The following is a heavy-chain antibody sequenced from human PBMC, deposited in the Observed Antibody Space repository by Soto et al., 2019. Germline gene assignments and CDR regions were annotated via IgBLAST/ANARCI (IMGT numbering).Heavy chain of an antibody. CDR1: GGSISSGDYY. CDR3: ARRPQDCSGGRCYLYFHH. CDR2: IYYSGST. V-gene: IGHV4-30-4*01. Sequence: QVQLQESGPGLVKPSQTLSLTCTVSGGSISSGDYYWSWIRQPPGKGLEWIGYIYYSGSTYYNPSLKSPVTTSVDTSKNQFSLKLSSVTAADTAVYYCARRPQDCSGGRCYLYFHHWGQGTLVTVSS. D-gene: IGHD2-15*01. J-gene: IGHJ1*01.